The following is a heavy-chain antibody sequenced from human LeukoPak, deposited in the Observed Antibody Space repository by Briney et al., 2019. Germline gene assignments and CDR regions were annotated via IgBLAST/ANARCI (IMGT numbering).Heavy chain of an antibody. CDR1: GGTFSSYA. CDR3: ARVQFYYGSGSYRTGFDY. D-gene: IGHD3-10*01. Sequence: SVKVSCKASGGTFSSYAISWVRQAPGQGLEWMGGIIPIFGTANYAQKFQGRVTITADESTSTAYMELSSLRSEDTAMYYCARVQFYYGSGSYRTGFDYWGQGTLVTVSS. V-gene: IGHV1-69*13. J-gene: IGHJ4*02. CDR2: IIPIFGTA.